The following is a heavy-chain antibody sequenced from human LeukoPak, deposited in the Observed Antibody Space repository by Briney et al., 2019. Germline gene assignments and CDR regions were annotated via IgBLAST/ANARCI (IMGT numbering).Heavy chain of an antibody. V-gene: IGHV4-34*01. CDR1: GWTFSGYY. J-gene: IGHJ4*02. CDR3: ARGRKRLGAGSYFDH. Sequence: PSETLSLTCAVYGWTFSGYYWSWLRQPPGKGLEWIGEINHSESTNYNPSLKGRVTISVDTSKNQFSVKVSSVTAADADVYDCARGRKRLGAGSYFDHWGQGTLVTVSS. D-gene: IGHD3-16*01. CDR2: INHSEST.